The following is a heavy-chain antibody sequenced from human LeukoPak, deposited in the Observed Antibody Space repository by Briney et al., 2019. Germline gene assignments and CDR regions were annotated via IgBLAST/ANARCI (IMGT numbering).Heavy chain of an antibody. D-gene: IGHD3-10*01. CDR2: VYNSAST. V-gene: IGHV4-61*01. CDR3: ASRAKLYSGSGSPGDAFEI. Sequence: PSETLSLTCTVSGGSVSSVTYYWSWIRQPPGKGLEWIGFVYNSASTNYNPSLKSRVTISVDTSKNKFSLKLTYVTAADTAVYFCASRAKLYSGSGSPGDAFEIWGQGTMVTVSS. J-gene: IGHJ3*02. CDR1: GGSVSSVTYY.